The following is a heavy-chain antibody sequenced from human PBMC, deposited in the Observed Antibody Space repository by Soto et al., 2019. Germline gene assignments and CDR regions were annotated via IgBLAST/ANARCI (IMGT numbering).Heavy chain of an antibody. CDR3: ARGDFGSGWHQY. V-gene: IGHV4-34*01. CDR1: GGSFSGYY. Sequence: QVQLQQWGAGLLKPSETLSLTCAVYGGSFSGYYWSWIRQPPGKGLAWMGEINHSGSTNYNPSLKSRVTISVDTSKNQFSLKLSFVTAAETAVYYCARGDFGSGWHQYWGQGTLVTVSS. J-gene: IGHJ4*02. CDR2: INHSGST. D-gene: IGHD6-19*01.